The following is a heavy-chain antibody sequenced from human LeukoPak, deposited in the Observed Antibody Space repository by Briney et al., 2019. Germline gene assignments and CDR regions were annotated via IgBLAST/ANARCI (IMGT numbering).Heavy chain of an antibody. V-gene: IGHV4-59*01. J-gene: IGHJ4*02. D-gene: IGHD1-7*01. CDR2: IYYSGST. CDR3: ARGRRTGTTDY. Sequence: SETLSLTCTVSGGSTSSYYWSWIRQPPGKGLEWIGYIYYSGSTNYNPSLKSRVTISVDTSKNQFSLKLSSVTAADTAVYYCARGRRTGTTDYWGQGTLVTVSS. CDR1: GGSTSSYY.